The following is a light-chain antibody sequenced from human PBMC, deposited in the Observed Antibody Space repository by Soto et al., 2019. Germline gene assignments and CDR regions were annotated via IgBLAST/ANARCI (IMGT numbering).Light chain of an antibody. Sequence: QSVLTQPASVSGSPGQSITISCTGTSSDVGGYNYVSWYQQHPGKAPKLMIYDVSYRPSGVSIRFSGSKSGNTASLTISGLQAEDEADYYCSSYTSSSTYVFGTGTKLTVL. V-gene: IGLV2-14*01. CDR1: SSDVGGYNY. CDR3: SSYTSSSTYV. J-gene: IGLJ1*01. CDR2: DVS.